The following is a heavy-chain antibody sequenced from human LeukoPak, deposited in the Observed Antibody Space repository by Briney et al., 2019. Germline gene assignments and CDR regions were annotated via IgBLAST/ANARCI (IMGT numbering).Heavy chain of an antibody. Sequence: GGSLRLSCAASGFTFSTHGMSWVRQGPGKGLEWVSAISGSGEKTYYADSVKVRFTISRDNSKNTLHLQMNSLRADDTAIYYCASHYGSGSDNWLDQWGQGTLVTVSS. D-gene: IGHD3-10*01. CDR1: GFTFSTHG. CDR3: ASHYGSGSDNWLDQ. V-gene: IGHV3-23*01. J-gene: IGHJ5*02. CDR2: ISGSGEKT.